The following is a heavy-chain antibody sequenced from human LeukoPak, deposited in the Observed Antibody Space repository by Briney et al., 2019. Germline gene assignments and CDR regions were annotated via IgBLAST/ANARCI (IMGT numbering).Heavy chain of an antibody. V-gene: IGHV3-23*01. CDR1: GFTFNTYA. Sequence: GGSLRLSCAASGFTFNTYAMSWVRQAPGKGLEWVSTISGSGVSTYYADSVKGRFTLSRDNSKNTLYLQMNSLRAEDTAVYYCAKVVLAAGDLFYFDYWGQGTLVTVSS. CDR3: AKVVLAAGDLFYFDY. J-gene: IGHJ4*02. CDR2: ISGSGVST. D-gene: IGHD6-13*01.